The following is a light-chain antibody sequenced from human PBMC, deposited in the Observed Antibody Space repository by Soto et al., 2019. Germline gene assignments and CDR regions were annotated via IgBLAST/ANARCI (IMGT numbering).Light chain of an antibody. CDR3: QQYNNWPWT. CDR1: QSVSSN. Sequence: EIVMTRARATLSVSPGERATLSCRASQSVSSNLAWYQQKPGQAPRLLIYGASTRATGIPARFSGSGSGTEFTLTISSLQSEDFAVYYCQQYNNWPWTFGQGIKVDI. CDR2: GAS. J-gene: IGKJ1*01. V-gene: IGKV3-15*01.